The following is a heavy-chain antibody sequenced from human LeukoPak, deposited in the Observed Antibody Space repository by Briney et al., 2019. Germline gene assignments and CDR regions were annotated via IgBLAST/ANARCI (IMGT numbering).Heavy chain of an antibody. J-gene: IGHJ5*02. CDR1: GFTFSKYG. Sequence: GGSLRLSCVGSGFTFSKYGLHWVRQAPGKGLEWVTFIPNDGSHTYIADSVKGRITISRDNSKNTVFLKMNKLRVEDTGVYYCARDRCSSTTCYNTPNWFDPWGQGTLVIVSS. CDR3: ARDRCSSTTCYNTPNWFDP. D-gene: IGHD2-2*02. CDR2: IPNDGSHT. V-gene: IGHV3-30*02.